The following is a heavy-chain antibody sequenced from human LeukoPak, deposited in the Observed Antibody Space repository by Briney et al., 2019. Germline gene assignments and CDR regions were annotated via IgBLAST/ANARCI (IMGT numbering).Heavy chain of an antibody. CDR3: ARLRNVLLWFAGAFDI. V-gene: IGHV3-30-3*01. D-gene: IGHD3-10*01. CDR1: GFTFSSYA. Sequence: GGSLRLSCAASGFTFSSYAMHWVRQAPGKGLEWVAVISYDGSNKYYADSVKGRFTISRDNSKNTLYLQMNSLRAEDTAVYYCARLRNVLLWFAGAFDIWGQGTMVTVSS. CDR2: ISYDGSNK. J-gene: IGHJ3*02.